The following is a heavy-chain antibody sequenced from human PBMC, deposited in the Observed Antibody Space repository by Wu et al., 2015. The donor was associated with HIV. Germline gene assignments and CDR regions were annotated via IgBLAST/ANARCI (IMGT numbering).Heavy chain of an antibody. J-gene: IGHJ4*02. D-gene: IGHD3-10*01. CDR2: IIPIFGTA. Sequence: QVQLVQSGAEVKKPGSSVKVSCKASGGTFSSYAISWVRQAPGQGLEWMGGIIPIFGTANYAQKFQGRVTITTDESTATVYMELNNLRSEDTAVYYCARDRFYGSGSYLYWGQGTLVTVSS. CDR3: ARDRFYGSGSYLY. CDR1: GGTFSSYA. V-gene: IGHV1-69*05.